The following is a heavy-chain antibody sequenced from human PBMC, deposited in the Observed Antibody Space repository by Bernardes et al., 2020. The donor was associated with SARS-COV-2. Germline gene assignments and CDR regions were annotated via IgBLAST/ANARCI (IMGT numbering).Heavy chain of an antibody. Sequence: GGSLRLSCAASGFTFSSYGMHWVRQAPGKGLEWVAVISYDGSNKYYADSVKGRFTISRDNSKNTLYLQMNSLRAEDTAVYYCARATYCGGDCYSPEFDYWGQGTLVTVSS. V-gene: IGHV3-30*03. CDR3: ARATYCGGDCYSPEFDY. J-gene: IGHJ4*02. CDR2: ISYDGSNK. CDR1: GFTFSSYG. D-gene: IGHD2-21*02.